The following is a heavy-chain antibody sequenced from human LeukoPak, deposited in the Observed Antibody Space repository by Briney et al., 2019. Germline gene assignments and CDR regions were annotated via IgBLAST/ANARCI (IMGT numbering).Heavy chain of an antibody. J-gene: IGHJ4*02. D-gene: IGHD5-24*01. CDR3: ARHVSDGEMATED. CDR2: IYTSGST. V-gene: IGHV4-59*08. CDR1: GGSISSYY. Sequence: SETLSLTCTVSGGSISSYYRSWIRQSPGKGLEWIGYIYTSGSTNYSPSLKSRVTISVDTSKNQFSLKLSSVTAADTAVYYCARHVSDGEMATEDWGPGTLVTVSS.